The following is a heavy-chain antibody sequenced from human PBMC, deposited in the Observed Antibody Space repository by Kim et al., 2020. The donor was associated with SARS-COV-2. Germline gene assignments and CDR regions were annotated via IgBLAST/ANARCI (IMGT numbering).Heavy chain of an antibody. V-gene: IGHV3-48*02. J-gene: IGHJ6*02. Sequence: YADAVKGRFTISGDNAKNSLYLQMNSLRDEDTAVYYCARAMVRGYGMDVWGQGTTVTVSS. CDR3: ARAMVRGYGMDV. D-gene: IGHD3-10*01.